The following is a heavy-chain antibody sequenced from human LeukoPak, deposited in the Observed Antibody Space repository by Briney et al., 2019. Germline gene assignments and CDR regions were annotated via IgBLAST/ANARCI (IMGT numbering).Heavy chain of an antibody. D-gene: IGHD4-23*01. V-gene: IGHV3-48*03. CDR2: ISSSGSTI. Sequence: PGGSLRLSCAASGITFSSYEMNWVRQAPGKGLEWVSYISSSGSTIYYADSVKGRFTISRDNAKNSLYLQMNSLRAEDTAVYYCAREYGGNLGGFDYWGQGTLVTVSS. CDR3: AREYGGNLGGFDY. J-gene: IGHJ4*02. CDR1: GITFSSYE.